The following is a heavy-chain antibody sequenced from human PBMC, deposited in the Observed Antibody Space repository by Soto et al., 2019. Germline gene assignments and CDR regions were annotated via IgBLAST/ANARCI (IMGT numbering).Heavy chain of an antibody. J-gene: IGHJ4*02. CDR3: SRSLDS. Sequence: GGSLRLYCAASGFTFSSFWMDWVRQAPGKGLEWVANINPDGSEKHYVDSVKGRFTISRDNAKNSLYLQMSSLTAEDSALYYCSRSLDSWGQGTRVTVS. CDR1: GFTFSSFW. V-gene: IGHV3-7*01. CDR2: INPDGSEK.